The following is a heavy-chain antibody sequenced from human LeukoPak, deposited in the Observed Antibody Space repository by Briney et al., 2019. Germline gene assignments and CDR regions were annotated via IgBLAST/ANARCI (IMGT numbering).Heavy chain of an antibody. CDR3: VREGNDLLSKNFDY. D-gene: IGHD3-16*02. J-gene: IGHJ4*02. CDR1: GFTFTSDYY. CDR2: FNPHKGYT. Sequence: ASVKVSCKASGFTFTSDYYLHWVRQAPGQGLEWMGYFNPHKGYTSSPQKFQGRITMTTDTSISAVYMELSSLISDDTAIYCVREGNDLLSKNFDYWGQGTLVTVSS. V-gene: IGHV1-2*02.